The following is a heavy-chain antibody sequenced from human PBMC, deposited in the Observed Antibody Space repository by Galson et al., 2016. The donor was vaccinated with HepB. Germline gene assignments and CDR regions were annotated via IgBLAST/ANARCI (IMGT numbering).Heavy chain of an antibody. Sequence: LRLSCAASGFTFSSYAITWVRQAPGQGLEWVVAISGAGGSTSYADSVKGRLTVSRDNSLNMVYLQMDNLRVDDTGVSYCARTPPREQWLVHPFEFWGQGALIIVSS. J-gene: IGHJ4*02. CDR1: GFTFSSYA. D-gene: IGHD6-19*01. CDR2: ISGAGGST. CDR3: ARTPPREQWLVHPFEF. V-gene: IGHV3-23*01.